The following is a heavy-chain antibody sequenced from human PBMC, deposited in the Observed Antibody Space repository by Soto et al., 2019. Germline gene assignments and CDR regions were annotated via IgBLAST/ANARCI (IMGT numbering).Heavy chain of an antibody. CDR1: GFTFSGRS. CDR2: IDNAGTDS. CDR3: GRGWFGPEV. J-gene: IGHJ6*04. D-gene: IGHD3-10*01. V-gene: IGHV3-74*01. Sequence: EVQLVESGGGLVQPGGSLRLSCAASGFTFSGRSMHWVRQAPGKGLVWVSGIDNAGTDSTYADSVKGRFTSSRDNSKNALYLQMNRLRVEDTAGYYCGRGWFGPEVWGNGTTFTVSS.